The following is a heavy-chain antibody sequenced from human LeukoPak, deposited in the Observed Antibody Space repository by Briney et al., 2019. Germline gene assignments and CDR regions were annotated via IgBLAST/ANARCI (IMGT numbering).Heavy chain of an antibody. CDR2: ISYDGSNK. Sequence: GRSLRLSCAASGFTFSSYAMHWVRQAPGKGLEWVAIISYDGSNKYYADSVKGRFTISRDNSKNTLYLQMNSLRAEDTAVYYCAKDRGYCSSTSCYTFDYWGQGTLVTVSS. J-gene: IGHJ4*02. D-gene: IGHD2-2*02. CDR1: GFTFSSYA. V-gene: IGHV3-30-3*01. CDR3: AKDRGYCSSTSCYTFDY.